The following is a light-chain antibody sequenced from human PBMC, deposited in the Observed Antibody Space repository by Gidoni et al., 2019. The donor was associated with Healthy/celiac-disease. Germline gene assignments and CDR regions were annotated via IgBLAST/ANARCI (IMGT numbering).Light chain of an antibody. Sequence: IAMTQSPDPLPGPLGERATIHCNSSQSILYSANNRNYLAWYQQKPGQPPRLLIYWASTRESGIPDRFSGSGSGTDFTLTISSLQAEDVAVYYRQQYYGTPITFGQGTKLEIK. CDR1: QSILYSANNRNY. V-gene: IGKV4-1*01. CDR2: WAS. CDR3: QQYYGTPIT. J-gene: IGKJ5*01.